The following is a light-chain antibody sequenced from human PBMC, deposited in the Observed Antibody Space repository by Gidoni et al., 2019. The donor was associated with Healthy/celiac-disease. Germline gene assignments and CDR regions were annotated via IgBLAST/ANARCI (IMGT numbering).Light chain of an antibody. CDR1: QTVSSY. V-gene: IGKV3-11*01. Sequence: EIVLAHSPATLSLSPGERATLHCRASQTVSSYLSWSQQKPGQAPSLLIYDASNRATGIPARFSGSRSGTDFTLTTSSIEPEDYAVYYCQQRSNWSSLTFGEGTKVEIK. CDR2: DAS. CDR3: QQRSNWSSLT. J-gene: IGKJ4*01.